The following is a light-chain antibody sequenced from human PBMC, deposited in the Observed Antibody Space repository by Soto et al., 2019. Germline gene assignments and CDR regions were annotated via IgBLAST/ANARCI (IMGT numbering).Light chain of an antibody. J-gene: IGKJ3*01. V-gene: IGKV3-11*01. CDR2: DAF. CDR3: QQRSNWPIT. Sequence: DIVLTQSPATLSLSPGERATLSCRASQSVSSYLAWYQQKPGQAPRLLIYDAFNRATAIPARFSGSGSGTDFTXTISSLEPEDFAVYYCQQRSNWPITFGPGXKXXI. CDR1: QSVSSY.